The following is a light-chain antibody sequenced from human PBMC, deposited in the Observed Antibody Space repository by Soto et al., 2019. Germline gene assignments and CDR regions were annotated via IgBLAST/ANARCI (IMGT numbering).Light chain of an antibody. CDR1: QSVSTY. CDR2: DAS. V-gene: IGKV3-11*01. Sequence: EIVLTQSPATLSLSPGERATLSCRASQSVSTYLAWYQLKPGQAPRLLIYDASNRATGTPARFSGSGSGTDFTLTISSLESEDFAVYYCQPRSNWPRTFGQGTKLEIK. J-gene: IGKJ2*01. CDR3: QPRSNWPRT.